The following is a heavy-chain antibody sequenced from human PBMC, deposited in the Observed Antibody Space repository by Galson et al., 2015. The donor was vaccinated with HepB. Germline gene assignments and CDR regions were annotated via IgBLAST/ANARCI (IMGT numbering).Heavy chain of an antibody. V-gene: IGHV3-30*18. Sequence: SLRLSCAASGFTFSSYGMHWVRQAPGKGLEWVAVISYDGSNKYYADSVKGRFTISRDNSKNTLYLQMNSLRAEDTAVYYCAKLPNYPDYWGQGTLVTVSS. CDR3: AKLPNYPDY. CDR2: ISYDGSNK. J-gene: IGHJ4*02. CDR1: GFTFSSYG. D-gene: IGHD5-24*01.